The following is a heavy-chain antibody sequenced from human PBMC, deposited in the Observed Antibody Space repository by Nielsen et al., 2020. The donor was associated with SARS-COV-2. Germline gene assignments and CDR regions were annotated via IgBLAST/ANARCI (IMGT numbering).Heavy chain of an antibody. CDR2: IYPGDSDT. D-gene: IGHD5-18*01. Sequence: GESLKISCKGSGYSFTSYWIGWVRQMPGKGLEWMGIIYPGDSDTRYSPSFQGQVTTSADKSISTAYLQWSSLKASDTAMYYCARRLGSYGPGGWFDPWGQGTLVTVSS. CDR3: ARRLGSYGPGGWFDP. V-gene: IGHV5-51*01. CDR1: GYSFTSYW. J-gene: IGHJ5*02.